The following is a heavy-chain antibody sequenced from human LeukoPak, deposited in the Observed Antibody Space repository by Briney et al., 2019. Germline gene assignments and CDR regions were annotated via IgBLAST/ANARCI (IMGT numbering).Heavy chain of an antibody. D-gene: IGHD6-19*01. CDR1: GDSINSSSYY. V-gene: IGHV4-39*07. CDR3: ARRLYSTGWQDAFDI. CDR2: FYYSGNT. Sequence: PSETLSLTCTVSGDSINSSSYYWGWIRQPPGKGLEWIGTFYYSGNTYYNPSLESRVTISVDTSKSQFSLKLSSVTAADTAVYYCARRLYSTGWQDAFDIWGQGTMVTVSS. J-gene: IGHJ3*02.